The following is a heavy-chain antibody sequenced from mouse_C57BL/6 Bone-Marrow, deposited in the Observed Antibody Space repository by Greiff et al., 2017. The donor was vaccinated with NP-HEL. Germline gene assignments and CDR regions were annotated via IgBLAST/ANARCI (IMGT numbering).Heavy chain of an antibody. D-gene: IGHD2-5*01. CDR3: TTLAYYSNSLFAY. CDR1: GFNIKDDY. J-gene: IGHJ3*01. Sequence: EVQLKESGAELVRPGASVKLSCTASGFNIKDDYMHWVKQRPEQGLEWIGWIDPENGDTEYASKFQGKATITADTSSNTAYLQLSSLTSEDTAVYYCTTLAYYSNSLFAYWGQGTLVTVSA. V-gene: IGHV14-4*01. CDR2: IDPENGDT.